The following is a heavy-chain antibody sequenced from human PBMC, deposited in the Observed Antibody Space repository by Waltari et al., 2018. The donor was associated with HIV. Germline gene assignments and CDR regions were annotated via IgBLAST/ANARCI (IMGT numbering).Heavy chain of an antibody. CDR3: ARARLVSRGQYCSTTSCLPHYYYYYGMDV. CDR2: INHSGST. Sequence: QVQLRQWGAGLLKPSETLPLTCAVYGGSFSGSYWSWIRQPPGKGPVWIGEINHSGSTNYNPSLKSRVTISVDTSKNQFSLKLTSVTAADTAVFYCARARLVSRGQYCSTTSCLPHYYYYYGMDVWGQGTTVTVSS. CDR1: GGSFSGSY. D-gene: IGHD2-2*01. J-gene: IGHJ6*02. V-gene: IGHV4-34*01.